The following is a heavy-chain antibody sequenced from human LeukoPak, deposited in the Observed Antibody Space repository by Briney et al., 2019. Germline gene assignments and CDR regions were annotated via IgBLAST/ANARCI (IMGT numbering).Heavy chain of an antibody. Sequence: SETLSLTCAVYGGSFSGYYWSWIRQPPGKGLEWIGEINHSGSTDYNPSLKSRVTISVDSSKNQFSLKLSSVTAADTAVYYCARGPVVVVAATSYYYYYGMDVWGQGTTVTVSS. CDR3: ARGPVVVVAATSYYYYYGMDV. CDR1: GGSFSGYY. V-gene: IGHV4-34*01. CDR2: INHSGST. D-gene: IGHD2-15*01. J-gene: IGHJ6*02.